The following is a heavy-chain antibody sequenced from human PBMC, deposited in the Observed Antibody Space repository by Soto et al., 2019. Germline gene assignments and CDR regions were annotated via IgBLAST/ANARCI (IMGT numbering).Heavy chain of an antibody. D-gene: IGHD6-13*01. CDR1: GFTFSSYG. CDR2: IWYDGSNK. CDR3: ARGAAYSSSWFHYYYYMDV. V-gene: IGHV3-33*01. J-gene: IGHJ6*03. Sequence: QVQLVESGGGVVQHGRSLRLSCAASGFTFSSYGMHWVRQAPGKGLEWVAVIWYDGSNKYYADSVKGRFTISRDNSKNTLYLQMNSLRAEDTAVYYCARGAAYSSSWFHYYYYMDVWGKGTTVTVSS.